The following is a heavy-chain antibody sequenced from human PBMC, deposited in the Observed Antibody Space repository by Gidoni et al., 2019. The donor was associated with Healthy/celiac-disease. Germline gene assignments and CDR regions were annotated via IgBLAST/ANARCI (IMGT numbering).Heavy chain of an antibody. CDR3: ARLKGVFGGVMIPFDY. Sequence: VQLVESGGVLFKPGRSLRLSCAASGFSFLTSSMNWVRQAPGKGLEWVSSISSSSSYIYYADSVKGRFTISRDNAKNSLYLKMNSLRAEDTAVYYCARLKGVFGGVMIPFDYWGQGTLVTVSS. D-gene: IGHD3-3*01. CDR2: ISSSSSYI. CDR1: GFSFLTSS. J-gene: IGHJ4*02. V-gene: IGHV3-21*01.